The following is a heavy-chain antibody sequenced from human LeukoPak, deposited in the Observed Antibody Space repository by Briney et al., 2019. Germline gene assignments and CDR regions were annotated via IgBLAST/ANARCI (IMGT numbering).Heavy chain of an antibody. CDR3: ARDMPLRSYYDSSGYYGSDY. V-gene: IGHV3-20*04. D-gene: IGHD3-22*01. J-gene: IGHJ4*02. CDR2: INWNGGST. Sequence: GGSLGLSCAASGFTFDDYGMSWVRQAPGKGLGWVSGINWNGGSTGYADSVKGRFTISRDNAKNSLYLQMNSLRAEDTALYYCARDMPLRSYYDSSGYYGSDYWGQGTLVTVSS. CDR1: GFTFDDYG.